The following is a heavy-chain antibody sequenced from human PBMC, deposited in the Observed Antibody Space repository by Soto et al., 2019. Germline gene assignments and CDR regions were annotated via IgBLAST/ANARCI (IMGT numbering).Heavy chain of an antibody. D-gene: IGHD3-22*01. CDR2: INPYNGIT. J-gene: IGHJ4*02. Sequence: ASVKVSCKASGYTFSSDGISWVRQAPGEGPEWMGWINPYNGITNYAQKFQGRVTMTTDTSTSTAYMELRSLRSDDTAVYYCAAVPSYYYDSSGYYGKGQDFDYWGQGTLVTVSS. V-gene: IGHV1-18*01. CDR3: AAVPSYYYDSSGYYGKGQDFDY. CDR1: GYTFSSDG.